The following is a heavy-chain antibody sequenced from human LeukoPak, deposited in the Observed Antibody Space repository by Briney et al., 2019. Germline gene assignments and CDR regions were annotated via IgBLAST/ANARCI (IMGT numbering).Heavy chain of an antibody. CDR2: TYYSGST. CDR1: GGSISSYY. CDR3: ARSNTPDAFDI. D-gene: IGHD2-2*02. J-gene: IGHJ3*02. Sequence: PSETLSLTCTVSGGSISSYYWSWIRQPPGKGLEWIGYTYYSGSTNYNPSLKSRVTISVDTSKNQFSLKLSSVTAADTAVYYCARSNTPDAFDIWGQGTMVTVSS. V-gene: IGHV4-59*01.